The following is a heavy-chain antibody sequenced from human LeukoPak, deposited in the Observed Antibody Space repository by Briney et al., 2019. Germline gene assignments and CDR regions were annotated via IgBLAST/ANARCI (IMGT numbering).Heavy chain of an antibody. D-gene: IGHD3-3*01. Sequence: KTSETLSLTCAVYGGSFSGFYWNWIRQPPGKGLEWIGEMNHSGRSNYNPSLKSRVTISVDRSKNQFSLKLSSVTAADTAVYYCARGRITIFGVDFDYWGQGTLVTVSS. J-gene: IGHJ4*02. CDR3: ARGRITIFGVDFDY. V-gene: IGHV4-34*01. CDR1: GGSFSGFY. CDR2: MNHSGRS.